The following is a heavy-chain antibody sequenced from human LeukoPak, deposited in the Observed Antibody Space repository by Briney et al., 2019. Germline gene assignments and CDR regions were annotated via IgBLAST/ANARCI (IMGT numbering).Heavy chain of an antibody. CDR1: GYTFTTYA. CDR3: ARDPTTGSGGYSGSYFDY. Sequence: SVKVSCKASGYTFTTYAMNWVRQAPGQGLEWMGRIIPILGIANYAQKFQDRVTITADKSTSTAYMELSSLRSEDTAVYYCARDPTTGSGGYSGSYFDYWGQGTLVTVSS. CDR2: IIPILGIA. D-gene: IGHD5-12*01. V-gene: IGHV1-69*04. J-gene: IGHJ4*02.